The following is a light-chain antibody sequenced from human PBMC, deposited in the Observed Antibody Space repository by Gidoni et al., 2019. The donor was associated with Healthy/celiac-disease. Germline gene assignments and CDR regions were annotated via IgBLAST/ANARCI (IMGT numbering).Light chain of an antibody. CDR2: AAS. V-gene: IGKV1-39*01. CDR3: QQSYSTPPST. CDR1: QSISSY. Sequence: DIQMTQSPSSLSASVGDRVTITCRASQSISSYLTWYQQKPGKAPKLLIYAASSLQSGVPSRFSGSGSATDFTLTISRLQPEDFATYYCQQSYSTPPSTFGQGTKVEIK. J-gene: IGKJ1*01.